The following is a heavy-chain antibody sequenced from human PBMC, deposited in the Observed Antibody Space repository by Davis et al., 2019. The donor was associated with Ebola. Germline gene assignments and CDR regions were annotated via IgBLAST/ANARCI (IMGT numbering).Heavy chain of an antibody. D-gene: IGHD3-3*01. CDR1: GFTFSSYG. J-gene: IGHJ4*02. V-gene: IGHV3-30*02. Sequence: GESLKISCAASGFTFSSYGMHWVRQAPGKGLEWVAFIRYDGSNKYYADSVKGRFTISRDNSKNTLYLQMNSLRAEDTAVYYCAKDLRTLRFLEWLPSFDYWGQGTLVTVSS. CDR2: IRYDGSNK. CDR3: AKDLRTLRFLEWLPSFDY.